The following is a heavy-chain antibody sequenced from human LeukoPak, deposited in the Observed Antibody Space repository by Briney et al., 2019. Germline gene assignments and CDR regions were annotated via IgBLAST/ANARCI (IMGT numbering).Heavy chain of an antibody. D-gene: IGHD2-2*01. V-gene: IGHV1-2*02. CDR3: ARAPREGYCSSSSCPPFDP. CDR2: INTNSGGT. CDR1: GYTFTGYY. Sequence: ASGSLSCKASGYTFTGYYLHWVREAHGQGLEWMGGINTNSGGTNYAQKFQGKVTMTRDTSISTAYMELSRLRPDDTAVYYCARAPREGYCSSSSCPPFDPWGQGTLVTVSS. J-gene: IGHJ5*02.